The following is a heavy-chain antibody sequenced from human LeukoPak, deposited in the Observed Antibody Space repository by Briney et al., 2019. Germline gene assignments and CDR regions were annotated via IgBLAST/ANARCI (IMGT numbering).Heavy chain of an antibody. J-gene: IGHJ4*02. Sequence: SETLSLTCTVSGGSISTSNYYWGWIRQPPGKGLEWIGNIFYSGSTYYNPSLKSRVTISVDTSKNQFSLKLSSVTAADTAVYYCARRSAYCSSTSCHFDYWGQGTLVTVSS. D-gene: IGHD2-2*01. V-gene: IGHV4-39*07. CDR1: GGSISTSNYY. CDR3: ARRSAYCSSTSCHFDY. CDR2: IFYSGST.